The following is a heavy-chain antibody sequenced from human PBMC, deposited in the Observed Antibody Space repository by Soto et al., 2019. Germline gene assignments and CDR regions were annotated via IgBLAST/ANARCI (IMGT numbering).Heavy chain of an antibody. CDR2: IYHSGGT. V-gene: IGHV4-4*02. D-gene: IGHD2-21*02. CDR3: ARAPTLRPAFEY. J-gene: IGHJ4*02. Sequence: HVQLPESGPGLVKPSGTLSLTCTVSGDSIKASHWYSWVRQPPGKGLEWIGEIYHSGGTNLNPSLKSRVTMSLGKPKNEIFLNLDSVTAADTAVYYCARAPTLRPAFEYWGQGALVTVSA. CDR1: GDSIKASHW.